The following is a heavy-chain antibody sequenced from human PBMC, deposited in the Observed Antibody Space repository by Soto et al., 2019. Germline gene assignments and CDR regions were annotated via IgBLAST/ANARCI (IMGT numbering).Heavy chain of an antibody. Sequence: SVKVSCKASGGTFSSYAISWVRQAPGQGLEWMGGIIPIFGTANYAQKFQGRVTITADKSTSTAYMELSSLRSEDTAVYYCARTKPLRGYRGYAKEPPPPPFFDYCGQGTLVTVSS. CDR3: ARTKPLRGYRGYAKEPPPPPFFDY. CDR1: GGTFSSYA. V-gene: IGHV1-69*06. CDR2: IIPIFGTA. D-gene: IGHD5-12*01. J-gene: IGHJ4*02.